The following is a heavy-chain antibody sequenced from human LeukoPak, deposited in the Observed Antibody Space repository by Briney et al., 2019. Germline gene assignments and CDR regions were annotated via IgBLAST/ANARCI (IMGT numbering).Heavy chain of an antibody. CDR3: ARGWDYDSGGRPTAYVY. J-gene: IGHJ4*02. V-gene: IGHV1-18*01. CDR2: ISAYNGNT. Sequence: ASVKVSCKASGYTFTSYGISWVRQAPGQGLEWMGWISAYNGNTNYAQKFQGRVTITADKSTSTVYMELNSLKSEDTAVYYCARGWDYDSGGRPTAYVYWGQGTLVTVSS. D-gene: IGHD3-22*01. CDR1: GYTFTSYG.